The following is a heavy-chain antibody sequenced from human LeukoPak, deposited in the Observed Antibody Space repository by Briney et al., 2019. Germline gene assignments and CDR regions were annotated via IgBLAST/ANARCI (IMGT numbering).Heavy chain of an antibody. V-gene: IGHV3-30*02. D-gene: IGHD2-8*02. CDR2: IAHHGSNK. CDR1: GFTFSSYA. J-gene: IGHJ4*02. CDR3: AKDGSWSCTD. Sequence: QTGGSLRFSCAASGFTFSSYAMHWVRQGPGKGLEWVAYIAHHGSNKYYADSVKGRFTISRDNSKRTLYLQMNNLRADDTAVYYCAKDGSWSCTDWGQGALVTVSS.